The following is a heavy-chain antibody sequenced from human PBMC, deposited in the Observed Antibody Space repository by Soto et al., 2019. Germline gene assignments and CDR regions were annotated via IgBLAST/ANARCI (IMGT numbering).Heavy chain of an antibody. D-gene: IGHD3-10*01. J-gene: IGHJ4*02. CDR3: ATDGGHRYDSGNYYFDY. V-gene: IGHV3-30*03. CDR1: GFTFRNYG. CDR2: ISHDGRNK. Sequence: QVELVESGGGVAQPGRSLRLACAASGFTFRNYGMHWVRQAPGKGLEWVAVISHDGRNKYYVASVKVRFTTSRDNSMTTRYLQMDSGRAEDTAVYYCATDGGHRYDSGNYYFDYWGQGTLVAVSS.